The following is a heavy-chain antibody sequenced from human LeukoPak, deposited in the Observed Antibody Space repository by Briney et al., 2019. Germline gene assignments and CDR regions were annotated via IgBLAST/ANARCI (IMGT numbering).Heavy chain of an antibody. V-gene: IGHV7-4-1*02. CDR1: GYTFTSYA. J-gene: IGHJ4*02. CDR3: ARVGYFDWLLSPYFDY. CDR2: INTNTGNP. D-gene: IGHD3-9*01. Sequence: GASVKVSCKASGYTFTSYAMNWVRQAPGQGLEWMGWINTNTGNPTYAQGFTGRFVLSLDTSVSTAYLQISSLKAEDTAIYYCARVGYFDWLLSPYFDYWGQGTLVTVSS.